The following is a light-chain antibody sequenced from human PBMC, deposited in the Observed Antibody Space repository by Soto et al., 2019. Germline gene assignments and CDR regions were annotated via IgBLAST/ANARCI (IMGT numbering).Light chain of an antibody. CDR2: GAS. V-gene: IGKV3-20*01. CDR1: QSVSSSY. CDR3: QQYDSSPKT. J-gene: IGKJ1*01. Sequence: ELVLTQSPGTLSLSPGKRATLSCSASQSVSSSYLAWYQQKPGQAPRLLIYGASSRATGIPDRFSGSGSGTDFTLTISRLEPEDFAVYYCQQYDSSPKTFGQGIKVDIK.